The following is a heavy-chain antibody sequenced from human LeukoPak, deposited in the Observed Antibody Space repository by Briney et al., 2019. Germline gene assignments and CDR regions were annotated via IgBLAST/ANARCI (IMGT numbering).Heavy chain of an antibody. J-gene: IGHJ5*02. D-gene: IGHD4-23*01. CDR2: ISYSGST. Sequence: PSETLSLTCTVSGGSISNSSYYWAWIRQPPGKGLEWIGGISYSGSTYYNPSLKSRVTMPVDTSKNQFSLRLSPVTAADTAVYYCARTYGGNPGPWFGPWGQGTLVTVSS. V-gene: IGHV4-39*07. CDR3: ARTYGGNPGPWFGP. CDR1: GGSISNSSYY.